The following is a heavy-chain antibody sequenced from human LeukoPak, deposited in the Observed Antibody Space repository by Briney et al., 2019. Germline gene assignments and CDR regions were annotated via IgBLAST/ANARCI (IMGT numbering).Heavy chain of an antibody. J-gene: IGHJ1*01. CDR1: GGSFSSYI. CDR2: IYQGGST. D-gene: IGHD3-22*01. V-gene: IGHV4-59*08. CDR3: ASKGAYDSRGFEYFHH. Sequence: SETLSLTCTVSGGSFSSYIWSWIRQPPGKGLEWIGLIYQGGSTNYNPSLKSRGTISIDTSKNHFYLQLNSVTAADTAVYYCASKGAYDSRGFEYFHHWGQGTLVTVSS.